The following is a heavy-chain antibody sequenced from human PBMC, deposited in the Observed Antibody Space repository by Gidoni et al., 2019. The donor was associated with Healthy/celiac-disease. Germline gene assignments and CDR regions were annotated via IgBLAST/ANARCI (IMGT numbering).Heavy chain of an antibody. CDR3: AKDRGSAGFYGDYSYYFDY. Sequence: VQLLASGGCVVQPGGSLVHSCAGYGSTFSSHDLSWVRKAPGKGLEWVSAISGSGGSTYYADSVKGRFTISRDNSKITLYLQMNSLRAEDTAVYYCAKDRGSAGFYGDYSYYFDYWGQGTLVTVSS. CDR1: GSTFSSHD. V-gene: IGHV3-23*01. J-gene: IGHJ4*02. D-gene: IGHD4-17*01. CDR2: ISGSGGST.